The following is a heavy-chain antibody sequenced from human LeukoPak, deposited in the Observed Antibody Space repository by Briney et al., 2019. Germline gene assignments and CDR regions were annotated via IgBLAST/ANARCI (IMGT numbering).Heavy chain of an antibody. CDR3: AKGITMIVVVYPD. V-gene: IGHV3-23*01. D-gene: IGHD3-22*01. J-gene: IGHJ4*02. Sequence: PGGSLRLSCAAPGFTFSSYAMSWVRQAPGKGLEWVSAISGSGGSTYYADSVKGRFTISRDNSKNTLYLQMNSLRAEDTAVYYCAKGITMIVVVYPDWGQGTLVTVSS. CDR2: ISGSGGST. CDR1: GFTFSSYA.